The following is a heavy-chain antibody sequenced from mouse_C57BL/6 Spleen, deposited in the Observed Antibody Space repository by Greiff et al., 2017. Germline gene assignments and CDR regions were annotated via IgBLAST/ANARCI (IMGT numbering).Heavy chain of an antibody. CDR2: INYDGSST. V-gene: IGHV5-16*01. D-gene: IGHD1-1*01. J-gene: IGHJ1*03. Sequence: EVKLVESEGGLVQPGSSMKLSCTASGFTFSDYYMVWVRQVPEKGLEWVANINYDGSSTYYLDSLKSRFIISRDNAKNILYLQMSSLKSEDTATYYCARDRDYYGSSWYFDVWGTGTTVTVSS. CDR1: GFTFSDYY. CDR3: ARDRDYYGSSWYFDV.